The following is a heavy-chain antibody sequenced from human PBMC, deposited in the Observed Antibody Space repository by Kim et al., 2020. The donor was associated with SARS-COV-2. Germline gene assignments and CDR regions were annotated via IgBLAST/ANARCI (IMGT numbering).Heavy chain of an antibody. J-gene: IGHJ4*02. CDR3: AKDAAKGYSSSWYCGY. CDR1: GFTFSSYG. D-gene: IGHD6-13*01. Sequence: GGSLRLSCAASGFTFSSYGMHWVRQAPGKGLEWVAVISYDGSNKYYADSVKGRFTISRDNSKNTLYLQMNSLRAEDTAVYYCAKDAAKGYSSSWYCGYWGQGTLVTVSS. CDR2: ISYDGSNK. V-gene: IGHV3-30*18.